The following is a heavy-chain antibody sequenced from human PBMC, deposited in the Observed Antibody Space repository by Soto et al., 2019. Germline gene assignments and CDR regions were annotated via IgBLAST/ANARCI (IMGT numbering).Heavy chain of an antibody. Sequence: QVQLVQSGAEVKKPGASVKVSXXXXGXXXXSYDINXXRQATGQGLEWMGWMNPNSGNTGYAQKFQGRVTMTRNTSISTAYMELSSLRSEDTAVYYCARERTGTTSMDVWGQGTTVTVSS. CDR1: GXXXXSYD. CDR3: ARERTGTTSMDV. D-gene: IGHD1-1*01. V-gene: IGHV1-8*01. CDR2: MNPNSGNT. J-gene: IGHJ6*02.